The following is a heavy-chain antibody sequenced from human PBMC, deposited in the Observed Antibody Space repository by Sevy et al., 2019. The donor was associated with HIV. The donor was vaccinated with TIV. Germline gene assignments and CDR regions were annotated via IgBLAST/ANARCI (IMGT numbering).Heavy chain of an antibody. J-gene: IGHJ3*02. CDR3: ATHGLLWFGELSDAFDI. CDR2: IYSGGST. CDR1: EFTVSSNY. V-gene: IGHV3-53*01. Sequence: GGSLRLSCAASEFTVSSNYMSWVRQAPGKGLEWVSVIYSGGSTYYADSVKGRFTISRDNSKNTLYLQMNSLRAEDTAVYYCATHGLLWFGELSDAFDIWGQGTMVTVSS. D-gene: IGHD3-10*01.